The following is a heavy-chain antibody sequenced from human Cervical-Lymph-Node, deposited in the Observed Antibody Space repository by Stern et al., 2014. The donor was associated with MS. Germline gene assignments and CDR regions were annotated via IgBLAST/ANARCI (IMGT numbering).Heavy chain of an antibody. CDR3: AAALRLGELSFDL. D-gene: IGHD3-16*02. Sequence: QLVQSGPEVKKPGTSVKVSCKASGFTFTSSAVQWVRQARGKRLEWIGWIVVGSGNTNYAQKFQERVTITRDMSTSTAYMELSSLRSEDTAVYYCAAALRLGELSFDLWGRGTLVTVSS. V-gene: IGHV1-58*01. J-gene: IGHJ2*01. CDR1: GFTFTSSA. CDR2: IVVGSGNT.